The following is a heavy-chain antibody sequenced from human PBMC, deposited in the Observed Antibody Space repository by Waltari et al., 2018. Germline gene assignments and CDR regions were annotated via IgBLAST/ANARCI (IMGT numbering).Heavy chain of an antibody. CDR3: ARGVDPRGYFSGGSCYSDWFDP. CDR2: IDHSGST. D-gene: IGHD2-15*01. V-gene: IGHV4-34*01. J-gene: IGHJ5*02. Sequence: QVQLQQWGAGLLKPSETLSLTCAVYCGSFSGYYWSWIRQPPVKGREWIGEIDHSGSTNSDTGLKRRVTISVDTSKTHVSLKLSSATAADTAGYYCARGVDPRGYFSGGSCYSDWFDPWGQGTLVTVSS. CDR1: CGSFSGYY.